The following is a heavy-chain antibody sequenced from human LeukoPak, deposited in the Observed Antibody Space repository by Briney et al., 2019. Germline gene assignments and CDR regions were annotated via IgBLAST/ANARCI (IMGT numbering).Heavy chain of an antibody. CDR2: IYYSGST. J-gene: IGHJ5*02. CDR1: GGSISSYY. D-gene: IGHD3-10*01. CDR3: ARDWNQITMVRGVGGHWFDP. V-gene: IGHV4-59*12. Sequence: PSETLSLTCTVSGGSISSYYWSWIRQPPGKGLEWIGYIYYSGSTNYNPSLKSRSSISVDTSKNQISLKLISVTAADTAVYYCARDWNQITMVRGVGGHWFDPWGKGTLVTVSS.